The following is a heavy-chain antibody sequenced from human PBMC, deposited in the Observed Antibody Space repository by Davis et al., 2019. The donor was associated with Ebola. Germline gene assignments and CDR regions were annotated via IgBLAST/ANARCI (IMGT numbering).Heavy chain of an antibody. D-gene: IGHD3-22*01. CDR1: GGSISSYY. V-gene: IGHV4-59*01. J-gene: IGHJ4*02. CDR2: IYYSGST. CDR3: ARAPPVYYYDSSGYHARGYFDY. Sequence: MPSETLSLTCTASGGSISSYYWSWIRQPPGKGLEWIGYIYYSGSTNYNPSLKSRVTISVDTSKNQFSLKLSSVTAADTAVYYCARAPPVYYYDSSGYHARGYFDYWGQGTLVTVSS.